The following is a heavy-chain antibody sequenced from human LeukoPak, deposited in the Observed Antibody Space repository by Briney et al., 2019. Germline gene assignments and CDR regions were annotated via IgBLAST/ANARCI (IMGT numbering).Heavy chain of an antibody. CDR1: GFTFSSYW. J-gene: IGHJ4*02. CDR2: IKQDGSEK. CDR3: ARTVWDSSGYFDY. V-gene: IGHV3-7*01. Sequence: GGTLRLSCAASGFTFSSYWMSWVRQAPGKGLEWVANIKQDGSEKYYVDSVKGRFTISRDNAKNSLYLQMNSLRAEDTAVYYCARTVWDSSGYFDYWGQGTLVTVSS. D-gene: IGHD3-22*01.